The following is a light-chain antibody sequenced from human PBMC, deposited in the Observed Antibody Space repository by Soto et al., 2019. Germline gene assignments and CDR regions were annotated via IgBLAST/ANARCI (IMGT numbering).Light chain of an antibody. J-gene: IGLJ3*02. CDR2: GTS. V-gene: IGLV1-40*01. Sequence: QSVLTQPPSVCGAPGQRVTISCTGGASNIGANYDVHWYQQLPGTAPKLLIYGTSNRPSGVPDRFSGSKSGTSASLAITGLQAEDEAHYFCQSYDFTLGAFWVFGGGTKLTVL. CDR3: QSYDFTLGAFWV. CDR1: ASNIGANYD.